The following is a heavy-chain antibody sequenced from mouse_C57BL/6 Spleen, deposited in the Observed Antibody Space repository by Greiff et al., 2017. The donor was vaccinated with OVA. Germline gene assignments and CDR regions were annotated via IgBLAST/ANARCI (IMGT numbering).Heavy chain of an antibody. CDR1: GFTFSNYW. Sequence: EVHLVESGGGLVQPGGSMKLSCVASGFTFSNYWMNWVRQSPEKGLEWVAQIRLKSDNYATHYAESVKGRFTISRDDSKSSVYLQMNNLRAEDTGIYYCTGGYYGSRPFDYWGQGTTLTVSS. CDR2: IRLKSDNYAT. D-gene: IGHD1-1*01. V-gene: IGHV6-3*01. CDR3: TGGYYGSRPFDY. J-gene: IGHJ2*01.